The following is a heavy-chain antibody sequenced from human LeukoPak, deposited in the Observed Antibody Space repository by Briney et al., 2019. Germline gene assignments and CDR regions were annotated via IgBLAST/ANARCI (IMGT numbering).Heavy chain of an antibody. CDR3: ARERTSAFDI. CDR2: IYYRGST. Sequence: SETLSLTCTVSGGSISSYYWSWIRQPPGKGLEWIGYIYYRGSTNYNPSLKSRVTISVDTSKNQFSLKLSSVTAADTAVYYCARERTSAFDIWGQGTMVTVSS. V-gene: IGHV4-59*01. J-gene: IGHJ3*02. CDR1: GGSISSYY.